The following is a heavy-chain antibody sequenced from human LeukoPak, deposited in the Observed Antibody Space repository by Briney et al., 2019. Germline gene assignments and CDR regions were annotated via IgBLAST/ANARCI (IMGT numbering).Heavy chain of an antibody. J-gene: IGHJ3*02. V-gene: IGHV3-13*01. CDR2: IGTAGDT. Sequence: GGSLRLSRAASGFTFSSYDMHWVRQATGKGLEWVSAIGTAGDTYYPGSVKGRFTISRENAKNSLYLQMNSLRAGDTAVYYCVRRSSWSDAFDIWGQGTMVTVSS. CDR3: VRRSSWSDAFDI. CDR1: GFTFSSYD. D-gene: IGHD6-13*01.